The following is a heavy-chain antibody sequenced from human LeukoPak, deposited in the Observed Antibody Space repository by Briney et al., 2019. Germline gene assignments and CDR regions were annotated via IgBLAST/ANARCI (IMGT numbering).Heavy chain of an antibody. CDR3: ARALGDNQAFDI. Sequence: SETLSLTCIVSGGSITRYSWGWIRQPAGKGLEWIGRLSPTGSFTYSPSLKSRVTMSVDTSKNHFSLKLNSVTAADTAVYYCARALGDNQAFDIWGQGTVVTVSS. CDR2: LSPTGSF. CDR1: GGSITRYS. J-gene: IGHJ3*02. V-gene: IGHV4-4*07. D-gene: IGHD1-14*01.